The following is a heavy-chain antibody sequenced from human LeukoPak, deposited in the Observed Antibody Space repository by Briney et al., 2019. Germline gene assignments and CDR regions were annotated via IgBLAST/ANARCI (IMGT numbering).Heavy chain of an antibody. J-gene: IGHJ6*03. V-gene: IGHV3-7*01. CDR3: ARADRNIVVATYYYYMDV. Sequence: PGGSLRLSCAASGFTFSSYWMSWVRQAPGKGLEWVANIKQDGSEKYYVDSVKGRFTISRDNAKNSLYLQMNSLRAEDTAVYYCARADRNIVVATYYYYMDVWGKGATVTISS. CDR2: IKQDGSEK. D-gene: IGHD2-15*01. CDR1: GFTFSSYW.